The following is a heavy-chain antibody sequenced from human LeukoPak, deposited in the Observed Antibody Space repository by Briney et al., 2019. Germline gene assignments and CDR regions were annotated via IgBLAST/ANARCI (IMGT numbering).Heavy chain of an antibody. Sequence: SETLSLTCAVYGGSFSGYYWSWIRQPPGKGLEWIGEINHSGSTNYNPSLKSRVTISVGTSKNQISLKLSSVTAADTAVYYCARGSQQLVDYWGQGTLVTVSS. CDR3: ARGSQQLVDY. V-gene: IGHV4-34*01. CDR1: GGSFSGYY. CDR2: INHSGST. D-gene: IGHD6-13*01. J-gene: IGHJ4*02.